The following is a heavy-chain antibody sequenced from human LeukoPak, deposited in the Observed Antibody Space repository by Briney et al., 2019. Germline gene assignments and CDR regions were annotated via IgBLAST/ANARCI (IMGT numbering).Heavy chain of an antibody. Sequence: PGGSLRLSCAASGFTFDDYGMSWVRQAPGKGLEWVSGINWNGGSTGYADSVKGRFTISRDNAKNSLYLQMNSLRAEDTAVYYCARESPFVRSLHDYAMNYYYYYMDVWGKGTTVTVSS. J-gene: IGHJ6*03. D-gene: IGHD4-17*01. CDR2: INWNGGST. V-gene: IGHV3-20*04. CDR3: ARESPFVRSLHDYAMNYYYYYMDV. CDR1: GFTFDDYG.